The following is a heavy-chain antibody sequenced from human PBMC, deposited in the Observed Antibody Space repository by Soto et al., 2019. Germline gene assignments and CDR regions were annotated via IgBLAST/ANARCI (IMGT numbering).Heavy chain of an antibody. CDR3: ARDLGSYAPPDY. V-gene: IGHV1-18*01. D-gene: IGHD1-26*01. Sequence: QVQLVQSGAEVKKPGASVKVSCKASGYTFTSYGISWVRQAPGQGLEWMGWISAYNGNTNYAQKLQGRVTMTTDTPTSTGDMGLRSLRSDDTAVYYFARDLGSYAPPDYWGQGTLVTVSS. J-gene: IGHJ4*02. CDR1: GYTFTSYG. CDR2: ISAYNGNT.